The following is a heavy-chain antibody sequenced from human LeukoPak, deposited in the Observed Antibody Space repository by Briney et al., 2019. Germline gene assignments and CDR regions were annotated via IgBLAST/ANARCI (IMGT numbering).Heavy chain of an antibody. V-gene: IGHV3-23*01. CDR3: AKRGLGDKRVFDI. CDR1: GFTFTTYA. CDR2: ITGNADAA. J-gene: IGHJ3*02. D-gene: IGHD6-6*01. Sequence: GGSLRLSCAASGFTFTTYAMTWVRQAPGKGLEWVSTITGNADAAYYADSVRGRFTISRDNSKNTLFLQMNSLRAEDTAVYYCAKRGLGDKRVFDIWGQGTMVSVSS.